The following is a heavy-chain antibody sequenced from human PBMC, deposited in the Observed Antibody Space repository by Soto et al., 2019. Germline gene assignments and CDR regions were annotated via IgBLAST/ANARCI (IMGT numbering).Heavy chain of an antibody. CDR3: ARGMIYYCYGMDV. CDR2: INHSGST. CDR1: GGSFSGYY. Sequence: KTSETLSLTCAVYGGSFSGYYWSWIRQPPGKGLEWIGEINHSGSTNYNLSLNIRVTISVDTSKNQLSLKLSSVTAADTAVYYCARGMIYYCYGMDVWRQLTTIT. V-gene: IGHV4-34*01. J-gene: IGHJ6*02. D-gene: IGHD3-16*01.